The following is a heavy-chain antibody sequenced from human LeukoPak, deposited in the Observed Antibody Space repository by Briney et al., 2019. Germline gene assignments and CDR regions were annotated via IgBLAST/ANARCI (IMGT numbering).Heavy chain of an antibody. CDR1: GYTFTGYY. V-gene: IGHV1-2*06. D-gene: IGHD6-13*01. J-gene: IGHJ4*02. CDR3: ARLIAAANNPPFDY. CDR2: INPNSGGT. Sequence: GASVKVSCKASGYTFTGYYMHWVRQAPGQGLEWMGRINPNSGGTNYAQKFQGRVTMTRDTSISTAYMELSRLRSDDTAVYYCARLIAAANNPPFDYWGQGTLVTVSS.